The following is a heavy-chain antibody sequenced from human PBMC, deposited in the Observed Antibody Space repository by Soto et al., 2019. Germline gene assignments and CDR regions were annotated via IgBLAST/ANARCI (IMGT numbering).Heavy chain of an antibody. CDR2: ISGNDGKT. Sequence: GASVKVSCKASGYRFTNNGISWVRQAPGQGLEWMGWISGNDGKTKYARKFQGRVTMTTDTSTSTAYMEMNSLRHDDTAVYYCARDFYPLAYYFDYWGQGTLVTVSS. CDR3: ARDFYPLAYYFDY. V-gene: IGHV1-18*01. CDR1: GYRFTNNG. J-gene: IGHJ4*02.